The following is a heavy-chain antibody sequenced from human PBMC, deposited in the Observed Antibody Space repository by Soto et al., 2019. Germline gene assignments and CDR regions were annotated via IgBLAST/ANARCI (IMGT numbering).Heavy chain of an antibody. CDR1: GFTFSNAW. Sequence: GGSLRLSCGASGFTFSNAWMSWVRQAPGKGLEWVGRIKSKTDGGTTDYAAPVKGRFTISRDDSKNTLYLQMNSLKTEDTAVYYCTTDRYYCSSTSCYAFDIWGQGTMVTVSS. D-gene: IGHD2-2*01. CDR2: IKSKTDGGTT. CDR3: TTDRYYCSSTSCYAFDI. V-gene: IGHV3-15*01. J-gene: IGHJ3*02.